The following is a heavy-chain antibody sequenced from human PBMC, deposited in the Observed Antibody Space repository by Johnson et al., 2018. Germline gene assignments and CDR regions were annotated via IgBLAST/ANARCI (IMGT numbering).Heavy chain of an antibody. V-gene: IGHV3-23*04. CDR3: AKVRLPTYHYDRDTYYSYAFDI. CDR2: ISATGGTT. Sequence: EVQLVETGGGLVQRGGSLRLSCTSSGLTFRAHAMSWVRQAPGKGLEWVSGISATGGTTYNADSVRGRFTISRDNSKNTRYLQMNSLEAEDPALYYCAKVRLPTYHYDRDTYYSYAFDIWGRGTMVTVSS. CDR1: GLTFRAHA. J-gene: IGHJ3*02. D-gene: IGHD3-22*01.